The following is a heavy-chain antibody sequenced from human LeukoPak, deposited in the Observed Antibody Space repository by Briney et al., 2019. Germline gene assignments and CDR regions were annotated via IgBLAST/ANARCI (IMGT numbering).Heavy chain of an antibody. D-gene: IGHD3-10*01. CDR2: INAGNGNT. CDR3: ARDYGSGSYLYYFDY. CDR1: GYTFTSYA. Sequence: ASVKVSCKASGYTFTSYAMHWVRQAPGQRLEWMGWINAGNGNTKYSQKFQGRVTITRDTSASTAYMELSSLRSEGTAVYYCARDYGSGSYLYYFDYWGQGTLVTVSS. J-gene: IGHJ4*02. V-gene: IGHV1-3*01.